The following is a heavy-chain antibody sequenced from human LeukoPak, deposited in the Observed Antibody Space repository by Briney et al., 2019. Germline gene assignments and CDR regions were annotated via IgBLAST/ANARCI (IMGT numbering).Heavy chain of an antibody. CDR1: GLSLSDHY. J-gene: IGHJ6*04. CDR2: ISNSGDIK. V-gene: IGHV3-11*04. CDR3: AELGITMIGGV. D-gene: IGHD3-10*02. Sequence: GGSLRLSCAASGLSLSDHYMSWIRQAPGKGLQWISYISNSGDIKYYADSVKGRFTVSRDNARNSVYLEMSSLRAEDTSVYYCAELGITMIGGVWGKGTTVTISS.